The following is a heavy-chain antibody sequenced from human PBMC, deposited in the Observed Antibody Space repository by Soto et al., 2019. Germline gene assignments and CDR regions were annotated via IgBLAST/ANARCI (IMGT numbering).Heavy chain of an antibody. D-gene: IGHD3-16*01. V-gene: IGHV3-9*01. CDR1: GFNFQNYA. CDR2: INWSTGTT. CDR3: TIKDYDSGGSDS. Sequence: EVQLVESGGGLVLPGRSLTLSCVASGFNFQNYAVQWVRQVPGKGLEWVSGINWSTGTTGYADTVKGRFLLSRDNAGNSLYLDMNSLRVEDTAFYYSTIKDYDSGGSDSWGPGTLVTVSS. J-gene: IGHJ4*02.